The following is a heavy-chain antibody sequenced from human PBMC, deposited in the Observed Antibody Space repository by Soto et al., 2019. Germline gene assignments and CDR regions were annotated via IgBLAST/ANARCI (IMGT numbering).Heavy chain of an antibody. CDR1: GFTFSSYG. Sequence: QVQLVESGGGVVQPGRSLRLSCAASGFTFSSYGMHWVRQAPGKGLAWVAVISYDGSNKYYADSVKGRFTISRDNSKNTLYLQMNSLRAEDTAVYYCAKDLREPLEWLMSLWGQGTLVTVSS. CDR2: ISYDGSNK. CDR3: AKDLREPLEWLMSL. V-gene: IGHV3-30*18. J-gene: IGHJ4*02. D-gene: IGHD3-3*01.